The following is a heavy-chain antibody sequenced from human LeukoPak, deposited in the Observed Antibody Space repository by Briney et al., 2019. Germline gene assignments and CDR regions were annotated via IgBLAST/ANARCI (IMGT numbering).Heavy chain of an antibody. CDR3: ARAQRGYSYGLYFDY. D-gene: IGHD5-18*01. Sequence: TSETLSLTCTVSGGSISSYYWSWIRQPPGKGLEWIGYIYYSGSTNYNPSLKSRVTISVDTSKNQFSLKLSSVIAADTAVYYCARAQRGYSYGLYFDYWGQGTLVTVSS. CDR2: IYYSGST. J-gene: IGHJ4*02. CDR1: GGSISSYY. V-gene: IGHV4-59*01.